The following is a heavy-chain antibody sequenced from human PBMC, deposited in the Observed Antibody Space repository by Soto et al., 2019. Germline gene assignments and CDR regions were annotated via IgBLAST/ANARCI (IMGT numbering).Heavy chain of an antibody. CDR2: INPKSGGT. CDR3: ARDLEKGGGSEGFDY. CDR1: GYTFTVYC. D-gene: IGHD1-26*01. Sequence: ASVKVSCKASGYTFTVYCMHWVRQAPGQGLEWMGWINPKSGGTMYPQKFQGRVTMTWDTSISTAYMALTRLRSDDTAVYYCARDLEKGGGSEGFDYWGQGTLVTVSS. J-gene: IGHJ4*02. V-gene: IGHV1-2*02.